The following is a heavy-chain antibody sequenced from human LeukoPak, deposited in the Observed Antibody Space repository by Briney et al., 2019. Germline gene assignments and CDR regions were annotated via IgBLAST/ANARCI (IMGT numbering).Heavy chain of an antibody. CDR1: GYTFTGCY. CDR3: ATQRRIAVADYYFDY. V-gene: IGHV1-2*02. J-gene: IGHJ4*02. CDR2: INRNSGGT. Sequence: ASVKVSCKASGYTFTGCYIHWVRQAPGQGLEWMGWINRNSGGTIYAQKFQGRVTMTRDTSISTAHMELRSLRSDDTAVYYCATQRRIAVADYYFDYWGQGTLVTVSS. D-gene: IGHD6-19*01.